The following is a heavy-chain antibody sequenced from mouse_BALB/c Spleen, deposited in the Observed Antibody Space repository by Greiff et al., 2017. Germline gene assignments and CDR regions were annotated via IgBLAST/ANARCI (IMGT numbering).Heavy chain of an antibody. D-gene: IGHD4-1*01. V-gene: IGHV3-6*02. CDR3: ARERTGALAY. J-gene: IGHJ3*01. Sequence: DVKLQESGPGLVKPSQSLSLTCSVTGYSITSGYYWNWIRQFPGNKLEWMGYISYDGSNNYNPSLKNRISITRDTSKNQFFLKLNSVTTEDTATYYCARERTGALAYWGQGTLVTVSA. CDR2: ISYDGSN. CDR1: GYSITSGYY.